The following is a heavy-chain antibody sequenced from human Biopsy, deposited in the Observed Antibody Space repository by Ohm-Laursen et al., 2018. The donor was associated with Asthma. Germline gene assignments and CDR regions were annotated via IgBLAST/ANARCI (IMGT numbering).Heavy chain of an antibody. Sequence: ASVRVSCKSLGGTFNTYVTGWVRQAPGQGLEWMGGINSVFGTTTYPQKFQDRVTITADDSTSTVYMELSSLRSEDTAVYYCARKAGSCISRTCYSLDFWGQGTLVTVSS. CDR3: ARKAGSCISRTCYSLDF. CDR1: GGTFNTYV. D-gene: IGHD2-2*01. J-gene: IGHJ4*02. V-gene: IGHV1-69*13. CDR2: INSVFGTT.